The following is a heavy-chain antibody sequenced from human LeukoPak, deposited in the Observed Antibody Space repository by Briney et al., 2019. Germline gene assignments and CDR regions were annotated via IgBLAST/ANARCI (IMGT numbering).Heavy chain of an antibody. Sequence: GGSLRLSCAASGFTFSSYAMSWVRQAPGKGLEWVSAISGSGGSTYYADSVKGRFTISRDNSKDTLYLQMNSLRAEDTAVYYCAKDPPYYYDSSGSYGEYWGQGTLVTVSS. CDR2: ISGSGGST. J-gene: IGHJ4*02. CDR3: AKDPPYYYDSSGSYGEY. V-gene: IGHV3-23*01. CDR1: GFTFSSYA. D-gene: IGHD3-22*01.